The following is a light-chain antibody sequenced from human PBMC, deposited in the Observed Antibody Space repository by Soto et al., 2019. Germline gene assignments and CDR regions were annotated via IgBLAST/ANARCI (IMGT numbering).Light chain of an antibody. CDR2: GAS. CDR3: QHYGSSRT. J-gene: IGKJ1*01. Sequence: EIVLTQSPGTLSLSPGERATLSCRASQSVSSSLAWYQQKPGQAPRLLIYGASSRATGIPDRFSGSGSGPDFTLTISRLEPEDFAVYFCQHYGSSRTFGQGTKAEIK. CDR1: QSVSSS. V-gene: IGKV3-20*01.